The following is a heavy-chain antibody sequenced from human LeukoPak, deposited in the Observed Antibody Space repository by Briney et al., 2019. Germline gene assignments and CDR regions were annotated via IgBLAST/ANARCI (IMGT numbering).Heavy chain of an antibody. CDR2: IRSKAYGGTT. Sequence: GRSLRLSCTASGFTFGDYAMSWFRQAPGKGLEWVGLIRSKAYGGTTEYAASVKGRFTISRDDSKSIAYLQMNSLKTEDTAVYYCTRDGDYYDSSPSYWGQGTLVAVSS. V-gene: IGHV3-49*03. CDR1: GFTFGDYA. CDR3: TRDGDYYDSSPSY. J-gene: IGHJ4*02. D-gene: IGHD3-22*01.